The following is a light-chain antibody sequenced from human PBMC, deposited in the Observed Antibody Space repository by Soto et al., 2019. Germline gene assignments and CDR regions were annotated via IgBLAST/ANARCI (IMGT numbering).Light chain of an antibody. CDR1: SSDVGGYNY. Sequence: QSALTQPRSVSGSPGQSVTISCTGTSSDVGGYNYVSWYQQHPGKAPKLMIYDVTKRPSGVPDRFSGSKSGNTASLTISGLQAEDEADYYCCSYAGIYTLNDVFGTGTKLTVL. CDR2: DVT. V-gene: IGLV2-11*01. J-gene: IGLJ1*01. CDR3: CSYAGIYTLNDV.